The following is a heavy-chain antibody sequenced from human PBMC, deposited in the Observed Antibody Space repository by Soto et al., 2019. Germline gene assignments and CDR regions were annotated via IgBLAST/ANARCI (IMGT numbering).Heavy chain of an antibody. V-gene: IGHV3-23*01. D-gene: IGHD3-10*01. CDR3: VKNSGWFNT. J-gene: IGHJ5*02. CDR2: IDGSGGIT. Sequence: QLLQSGVGLVQPGGSLTLSCAASGFTFGTTDMSWVRQAPGEGLDGVSTIDGSGGITYYAASVKGRFTTSRDNSRNTVYLQLNSLRGDDTALYYCVKNSGWFNTWGQGALVTVSS. CDR1: GFTFGTTD.